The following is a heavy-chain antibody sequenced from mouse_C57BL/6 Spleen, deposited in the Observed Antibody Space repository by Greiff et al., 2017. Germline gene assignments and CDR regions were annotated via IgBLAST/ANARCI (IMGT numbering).Heavy chain of an antibody. J-gene: IGHJ1*03. V-gene: IGHV1-64*01. CDR1: GYTFTSYW. D-gene: IGHD1-1*01. CDR2: IHPNSGST. CDR3: ARSTTVVATYDFDV. Sequence: VQLQQPGAELVKPGASVKLSCKASGYTFTSYWMHWVKQRPGQGLEWIGMIHPNSGSTNYNEKFKSKATLTVDKSSSTAYMQLSSLTSEDSAVYYCARSTTVVATYDFDVWGTGTTVTVSS.